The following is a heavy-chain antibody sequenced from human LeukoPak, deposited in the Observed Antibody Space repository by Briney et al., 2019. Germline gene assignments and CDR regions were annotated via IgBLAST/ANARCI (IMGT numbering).Heavy chain of an antibody. V-gene: IGHV4-39*01. CDR3: ARYVGLAGTDFDS. J-gene: IGHJ4*02. CDR1: GGSISSSIYY. D-gene: IGHD6-19*01. Sequence: SETLSLTCTVSGGSISSSIYYWGWIRQPPGKGLEWIGSIYYSGSTYYNPSLRSRVTISVDTSKNQFSLKLSSVTAADTAIYYCARYVGLAGTDFDSWGQGTLVTVSS. CDR2: IYYSGST.